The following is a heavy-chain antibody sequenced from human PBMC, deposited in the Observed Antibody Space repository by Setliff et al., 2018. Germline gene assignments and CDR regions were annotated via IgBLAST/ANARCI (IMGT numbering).Heavy chain of an antibody. CDR2: ITNYNGKT. CDR3: ATRTPVTFSGVVTTV. J-gene: IGHJ4*02. D-gene: IGHD3-3*01. Sequence: ASVKVSCKASGLTFTTFSISWVRQAPGQGLEWMGWITNYNGKTDYAQKFQDRVILTTDTSTNTAYMELRNLRPDDKAIYYCATRTPVTFSGVVTTVWSQGSLVTVSS. V-gene: IGHV1-18*01. CDR1: GLTFTTFS.